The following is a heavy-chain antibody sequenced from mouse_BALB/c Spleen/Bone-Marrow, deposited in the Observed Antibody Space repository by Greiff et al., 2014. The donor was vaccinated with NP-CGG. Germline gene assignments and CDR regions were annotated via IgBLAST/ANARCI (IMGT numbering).Heavy chain of an antibody. D-gene: IGHD1-1*02. J-gene: IGHJ4*01. CDR2: INPFNGDT. CDR1: GYSFTGYF. Sequence: DVKLQESGPDLVKPGASVKLSCKASGYSFTGYFLNWVRQSHGKSLEWIGRINPFNGDTFYNQKFKGKATLTVDKSSTTAHMELLSLTSEDSAVYYCGRWGGGYYYAMDYWGQGTSVTVSS. V-gene: IGHV1-37*01. CDR3: GRWGGGYYYAMDY.